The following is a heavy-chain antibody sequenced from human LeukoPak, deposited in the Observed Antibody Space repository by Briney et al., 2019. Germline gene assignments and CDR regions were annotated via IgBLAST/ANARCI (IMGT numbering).Heavy chain of an antibody. J-gene: IGHJ6*02. D-gene: IGHD3-16*02. CDR2: INPNSGGT. V-gene: IGHV1-2*02. CDR3: ARDKVLMITFGGVIVTPFRMDV. Sequence: ASVKVSCKASGYTFTGYYMHWVRQAPGQGLEWMGWINPNSGGTNYAQKFQGRVTMTRDTSISTAYMELSRLRSDDTAVYYCARDKVLMITFGGVIVTPFRMDVWGQGTTVTVSS. CDR1: GYTFTGYY.